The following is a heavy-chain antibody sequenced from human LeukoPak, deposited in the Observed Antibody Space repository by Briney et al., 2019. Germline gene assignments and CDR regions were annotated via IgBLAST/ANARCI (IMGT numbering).Heavy chain of an antibody. J-gene: IGHJ6*02. CDR1: GFTFSSYW. V-gene: IGHV3-7*01. CDR3: ARDYDFWSGYPVYGMDV. CDR2: IKQDGSEK. D-gene: IGHD3-3*01. Sequence: PGGSLRLSCAASGFTFSSYWMSWVRQAPGKGLEWVANIKQDGSEKYYVDSVKGRFTISRDNSKNTLYLQMNSLRAEDTAVYYCARDYDFWSGYPVYGMDVWGQGTTVTVSS.